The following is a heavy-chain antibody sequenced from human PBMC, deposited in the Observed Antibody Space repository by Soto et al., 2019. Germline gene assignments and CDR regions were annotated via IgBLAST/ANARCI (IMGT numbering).Heavy chain of an antibody. J-gene: IGHJ6*02. D-gene: IGHD2-15*01. CDR1: GGSFSGYY. CDR2: INHSGNT. V-gene: IGHV4-34*01. Sequence: PSETLSLTCSIYGGSFSGYYWSWIRQPPGKGLEWIGEINHSGNTNYNPSLKSRVTISVDTSNNQFSLKLNSVTAADTAVYYCASPGQAVLNGFYYPDMDVWGQGTTVTVSS. CDR3: ASPGQAVLNGFYYPDMDV.